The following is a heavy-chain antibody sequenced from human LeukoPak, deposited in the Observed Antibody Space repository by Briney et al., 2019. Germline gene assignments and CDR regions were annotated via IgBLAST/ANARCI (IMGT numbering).Heavy chain of an antibody. D-gene: IGHD1-26*01. V-gene: IGHV3-64D*06. J-gene: IGHJ2*01. CDR1: GFTVSSNY. CDR3: VKDRGSGSPNWYFDL. CDR2: ISSNGGST. Sequence: GGSLRLSCAASGFTVSSNYMSGVRQTPGKGLEYVSAISSNGGSTDYAASVKGRFTISRDNSKNTLYLQMSSLRAEDTAVYYCVKDRGSGSPNWYFDLWGRGTLVTVSS.